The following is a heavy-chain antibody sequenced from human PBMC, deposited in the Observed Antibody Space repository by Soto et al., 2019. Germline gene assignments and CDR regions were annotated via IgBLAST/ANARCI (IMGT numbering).Heavy chain of an antibody. V-gene: IGHV6-1*01. CDR3: ARVVVVTAIPGYYYYYGMDV. D-gene: IGHD2-21*02. CDR2: TYYRSKWYN. J-gene: IGHJ6*02. CDR1: GDSVSSNSAA. Sequence: SQTLSLTCAISGDSVSSNSAAWNWIRQSPSRGLEWLGRTYYRSKWYNDYAVSVKGRITINPDTSKNQFSLQLNSVTPEDTAVYYCARVVVVTAIPGYYYYYGMDVWGQGTTVTVSS.